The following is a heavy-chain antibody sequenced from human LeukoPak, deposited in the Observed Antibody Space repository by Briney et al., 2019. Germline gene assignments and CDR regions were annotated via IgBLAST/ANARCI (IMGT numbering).Heavy chain of an antibody. V-gene: IGHV1-2*06. CDR2: INPNSGDT. J-gene: IGHJ4*02. CDR1: GYTFTGYH. CDR3: ARDYCSSTSCLFDY. D-gene: IGHD2-2*01. Sequence: GASVKVSCTASGYTFTGYHMHWVRQAPGQGLEWMGRINPNSGDTNYAQKFQGRVTMTRGTSISTAYVELSRLRSDDTAVYYCARDYCSSTSCLFDYWGQGTLVTVSS.